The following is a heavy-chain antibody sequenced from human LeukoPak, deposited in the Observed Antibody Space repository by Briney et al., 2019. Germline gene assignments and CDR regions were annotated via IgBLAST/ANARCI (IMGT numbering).Heavy chain of an antibody. J-gene: IGHJ3*02. Sequence: GGSLRLSCTVSGVTFSTYAMHWVRQAPGKGLEWVAFISYDGRNKYYADSVKGRFTISRDNSKNTLFLQMNSLRAKDTAVYYCARGYYEIHDAFDIWGQGTMVTVSS. CDR3: ARGYYEIHDAFDI. D-gene: IGHD3-9*01. CDR1: GVTFSTYA. CDR2: ISYDGRNK. V-gene: IGHV3-30*04.